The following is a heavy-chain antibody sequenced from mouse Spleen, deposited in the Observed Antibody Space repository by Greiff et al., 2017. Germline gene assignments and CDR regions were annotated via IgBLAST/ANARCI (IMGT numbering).Heavy chain of an antibody. V-gene: IGHV1-4*01. CDR2: INPSSGYT. CDR3: AREGIYYYGSSDWYFDV. J-gene: IGHJ1*03. Sequence: VQLQQSGAELARPGASVKMSCKASGYTFTSYTMHWVKQRPGQGLEWIGYINPSSGYTKYNQKFKDKATLTADKSSSTAYMQLSSLTSEDSEVYYCAREGIYYYGSSDWYFDVWGTGTTVTVSS. D-gene: IGHD1-1*01. CDR1: GYTFTSYT.